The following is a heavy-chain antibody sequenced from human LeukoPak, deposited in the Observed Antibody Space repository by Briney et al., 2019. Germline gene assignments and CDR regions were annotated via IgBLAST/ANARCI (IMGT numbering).Heavy chain of an antibody. CDR3: VKGRISEDGLDF. D-gene: IGHD6-13*01. CDR2: ISSSGNT. J-gene: IGHJ4*02. CDR1: GFTFSRSA. Sequence: GGSLRLSCAASGFTFSRSAMTWVRQTPGKGLDWVSSISSSGNTYYADSVKGRFTISRDDSKNMLYLQMNSLRAEDTAVYYCVKGRISEDGLDFWGQGTLVTVSS. V-gene: IGHV3-23*01.